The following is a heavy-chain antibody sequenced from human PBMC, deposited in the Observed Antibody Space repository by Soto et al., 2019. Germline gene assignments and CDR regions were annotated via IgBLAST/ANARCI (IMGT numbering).Heavy chain of an antibody. D-gene: IGHD2-2*01. Sequence: ASVKVSCKASGGTFSSYTISWVRQAPGQGLEWMGRIIPILGIANYAQKFQGRVTITADKSTSTAYMELSSLRSEDTAVYYCASGLHCSSTSCYAFDIWGQGTMVTVS. CDR2: IIPILGIA. J-gene: IGHJ3*02. CDR3: ASGLHCSSTSCYAFDI. V-gene: IGHV1-69*02. CDR1: GGTFSSYT.